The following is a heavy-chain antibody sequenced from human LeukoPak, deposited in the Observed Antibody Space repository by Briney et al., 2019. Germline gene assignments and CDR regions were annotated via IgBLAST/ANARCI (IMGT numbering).Heavy chain of an antibody. V-gene: IGHV4-34*01. CDR2: INHRGST. D-gene: IGHD1-26*01. Sequence: SETLSLTCAVYGGSFSGYYWSWIRQPPGKGLEWIGEINHRGSTNYNPSLKSRVTMSIDTSKKQFSLKLSSVTAADTAVYYCAREMKVGQYDAFDIWGQGEMVTVSS. CDR3: AREMKVGQYDAFDI. CDR1: GGSFSGYY. J-gene: IGHJ3*02.